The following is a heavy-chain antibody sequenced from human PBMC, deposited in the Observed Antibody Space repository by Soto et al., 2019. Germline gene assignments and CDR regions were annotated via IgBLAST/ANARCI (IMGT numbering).Heavy chain of an antibody. V-gene: IGHV1-18*01. Sequence: QVQLVQSGAEVKKPGASVKLSCKASGYTFTSYGISWVRQAPGQGLEWMGWISAYNGNTNYAQKLQGRVTMTTDTDTSTAYLELRSLRSDDTAVYYCARDAVYGSRCHGYVYYWGHGTLVTVSS. CDR3: ARDAVYGSRCHGYVYY. J-gene: IGHJ4*01. D-gene: IGHD6-13*01. CDR1: GYTFTSYG. CDR2: ISAYNGNT.